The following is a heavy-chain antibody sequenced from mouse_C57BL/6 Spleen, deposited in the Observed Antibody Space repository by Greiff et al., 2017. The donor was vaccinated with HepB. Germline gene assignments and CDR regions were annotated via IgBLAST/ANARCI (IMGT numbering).Heavy chain of an antibody. D-gene: IGHD2-5*01. CDR3: ARGYYSNPYFDY. V-gene: IGHV3-6*01. J-gene: IGHJ2*01. Sequence: EVQLQESGPGLVKPSQSLSLTCSVTGYSITSGYYWNWIRQFPGNKLEWMGYISYDGSNNYNPSLKNRISITRDTSKNQFFLKLNSVTTEDTATYYCARGYYSNPYFDYWGQGTTLTVSS. CDR2: ISYDGSN. CDR1: GYSITSGYY.